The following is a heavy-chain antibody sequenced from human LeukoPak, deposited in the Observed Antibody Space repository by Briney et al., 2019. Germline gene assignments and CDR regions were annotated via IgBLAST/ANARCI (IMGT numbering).Heavy chain of an antibody. CDR2: ISSSGSTI. Sequence: GGSLRLSCAASGLTFSDYYMSWIRQAPGKGLEWVSYISSSGSTIYYADSVKGRFTISRDNAKNSLYLQMNSLRAEDTAVYYCARSQLGDYYYYGMDVWGQGTTVTVSS. V-gene: IGHV3-11*01. CDR3: ARSQLGDYYYYGMDV. J-gene: IGHJ6*02. CDR1: GLTFSDYY. D-gene: IGHD3-16*01.